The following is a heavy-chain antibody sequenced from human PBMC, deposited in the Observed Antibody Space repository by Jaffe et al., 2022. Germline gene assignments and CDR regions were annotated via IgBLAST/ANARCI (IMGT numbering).Heavy chain of an antibody. V-gene: IGHV4-34*01. CDR1: GGSFSGYY. D-gene: IGHD3-3*01. CDR2: INHSGST. J-gene: IGHJ2*01. CDR3: ARMRLGSRFFDL. Sequence: QVQLQQWGAGLLKPSETLSLTCAVYGGSFSGYYWSWIRQPPGKGLEWIGEINHSGSTNYNPSLKSRVTISVDTSKNQFSLKLSSVTAADTAVYYCARMRLGSRFFDLWGRGTLVTVSS.